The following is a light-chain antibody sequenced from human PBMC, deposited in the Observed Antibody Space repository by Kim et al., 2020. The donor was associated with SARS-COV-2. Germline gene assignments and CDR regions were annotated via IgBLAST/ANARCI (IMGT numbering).Light chain of an antibody. CDR3: QQSYSTPQT. V-gene: IGKV1-39*01. Sequence: SASVGDRVTITCRASQSITTYLNWYQQKPGKAPNLLIYAASNLYSGVPSRFSGSASGTDFTLTISSLQPEDFATYYCQQSYSTPQTFGQGTKLEI. J-gene: IGKJ2*01. CDR1: QSITTY. CDR2: AAS.